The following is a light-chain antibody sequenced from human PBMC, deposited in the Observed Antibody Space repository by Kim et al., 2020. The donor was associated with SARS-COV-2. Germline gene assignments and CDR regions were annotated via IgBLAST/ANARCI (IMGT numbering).Light chain of an antibody. CDR2: GAY. CDR1: QAVTSNH. V-gene: IGKV3-20*01. J-gene: IGKJ5*01. Sequence: LSPGERATPSCRASQAVTSNHLAWYQRKPGQAPRLLIYGAYRRAIGIPNRFSGSGSGTDFTLTISGLEPEDFAVYWCQLYGSPISFGQGTRLESK. CDR3: QLYGSPIS.